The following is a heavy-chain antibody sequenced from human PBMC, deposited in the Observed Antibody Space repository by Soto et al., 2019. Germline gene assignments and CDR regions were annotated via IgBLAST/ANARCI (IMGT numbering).Heavy chain of an antibody. D-gene: IGHD2-2*01. J-gene: IGHJ4*02. Sequence: SETLSLTCTVSGGSISSGDYYWSWIRQPPGKDLEWIGYIYYSGSTYYNPSLKSRVTISVDTSKNQFSLKLSSVTAADTAVYYCATTRYQLLDIDYWGQGTLLTVSS. CDR3: ATTRYQLLDIDY. CDR1: GGSISSGDYY. V-gene: IGHV4-30-4*01. CDR2: IYYSGST.